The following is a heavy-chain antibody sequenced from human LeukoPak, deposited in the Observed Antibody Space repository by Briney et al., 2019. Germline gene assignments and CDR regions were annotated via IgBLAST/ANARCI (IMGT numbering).Heavy chain of an antibody. V-gene: IGHV3-7*01. J-gene: IGHJ4*02. CDR2: IKRDGSEK. CDR1: GFTFTYW. Sequence: GGSLRLSCAASGFTFTYWMTWVRQAPGKGLEWVASIKRDGSEKYYVDSVKGQFTISRDNAKNSLYLQMNTLRAEDTAVYYCARGHHQLELWGQGTLVTVSS. D-gene: IGHD1-1*01. CDR3: ARGHHQLEL.